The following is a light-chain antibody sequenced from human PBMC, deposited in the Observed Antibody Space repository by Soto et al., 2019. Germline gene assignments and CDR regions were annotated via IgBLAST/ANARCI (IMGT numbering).Light chain of an antibody. J-gene: IGKJ1*01. CDR1: QGFSNY. CDR2: AAS. Sequence: DIQLTHSPYSLSASVGDRVTLTCLASQGFSNYLAWYQQKPGKVPKLLIYAASSLQSGVPSRFSGSGSGTDFTLTISSLQPEDVATYYCQKYNGARWTFGQGTKVDIK. CDR3: QKYNGARWT. V-gene: IGKV1-27*01.